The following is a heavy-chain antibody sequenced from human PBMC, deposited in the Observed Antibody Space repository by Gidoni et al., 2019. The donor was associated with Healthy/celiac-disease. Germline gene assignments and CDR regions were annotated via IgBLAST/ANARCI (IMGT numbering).Heavy chain of an antibody. CDR3: ARDSKVNYADAFDI. CDR2: ISGSGGST. Sequence: EVPLLESGGGLVQPGGSLRLPCAAPGFTFSSYAMSWVRQAPGKGLGWVSAISGSGGSTYYADSVKGRFTISRDNSKNTLYLQMNSLRAEDTAVYYCARDSKVNYADAFDIWGQGTMVTVSS. V-gene: IGHV3-23*01. D-gene: IGHD2-2*01. CDR1: GFTFSSYA. J-gene: IGHJ3*02.